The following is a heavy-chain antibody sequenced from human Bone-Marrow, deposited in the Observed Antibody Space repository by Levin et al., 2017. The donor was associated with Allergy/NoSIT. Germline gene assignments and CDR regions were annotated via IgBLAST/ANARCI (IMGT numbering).Heavy chain of an antibody. V-gene: IGHV3-23*01. CDR2: ISSGGDNT. CDR1: GFTFSSYA. J-gene: IGHJ4*02. Sequence: LSLTCAASGFTFSSYAMSWVRQAPGKGLEWVSAISSGGDNTYYADSVKGRFTISRDNSKNTLSLQMNSLRAEDTAIYYCAKGGSTYYSLNYFDYWGQGTLVTVSS. CDR3: AKGGSTYYSLNYFDY. D-gene: IGHD3-22*01.